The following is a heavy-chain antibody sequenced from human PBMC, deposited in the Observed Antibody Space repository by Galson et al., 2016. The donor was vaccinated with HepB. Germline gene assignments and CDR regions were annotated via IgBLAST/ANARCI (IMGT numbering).Heavy chain of an antibody. V-gene: IGHV1-69*13. J-gene: IGHJ4*02. CDR3: AREISSRASDFWSGYSRYYFDH. Sequence: SVKVSCKASGGTFSSYAISWVRQAPGQGLEWMGGLIPVFTTANYAQKFQGRATITADESTSTAYMELSSLISEDTAVYYCAREISSRASDFWSGYSRYYFDHWGQGTLVTVSS. CDR1: GGTFSSYA. CDR2: LIPVFTTA. D-gene: IGHD3-3*01.